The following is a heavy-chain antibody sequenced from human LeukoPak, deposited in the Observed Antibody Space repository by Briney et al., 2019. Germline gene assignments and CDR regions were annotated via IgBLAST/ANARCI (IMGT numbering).Heavy chain of an antibody. Sequence: PSETLSLTCTVSGGSISSGGYYWSWIRQPPGQGLEWIGSINHSGSTYYNPSLRSRVTMSVDRSKSQFSLKVSSVTAADTAVYYCARSGYGGSQGNFDLWGRGTLVTVSS. CDR2: INHSGST. J-gene: IGHJ2*01. CDR1: GGSISSGGYY. D-gene: IGHD6-13*01. CDR3: ARSGYGGSQGNFDL. V-gene: IGHV4-30-2*01.